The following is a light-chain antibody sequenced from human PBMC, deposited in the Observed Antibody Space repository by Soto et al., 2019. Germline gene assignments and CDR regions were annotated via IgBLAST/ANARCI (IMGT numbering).Light chain of an antibody. Sequence: QSALTQPASVSGSPGQSITISCTGTSSDVGGHNYVSWYQQHPGKVPKLMIYDVSNRPSGVSSRFSGSKSGNTASLTISGLQAEDEADYYCNSYTSSSNPYVFGTGTKVTVL. V-gene: IGLV2-14*01. CDR1: SSDVGGHNY. CDR2: DVS. CDR3: NSYTSSSNPYV. J-gene: IGLJ1*01.